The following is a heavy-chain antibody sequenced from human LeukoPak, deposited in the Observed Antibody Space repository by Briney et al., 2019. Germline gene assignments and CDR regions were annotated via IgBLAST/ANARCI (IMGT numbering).Heavy chain of an antibody. CDR2: ISAYNGNT. Sequence: ASVKLSCKSSGYTVTNYGITWVRQAPGQGLEWMGWISAYNGNTNSAQKLQGRVTMTTDTSTSTAYMELRSLRSDDTAVYYCATGSGWCFIDWGQGTLVTVSS. CDR3: ATGSGWCFID. V-gene: IGHV1-18*01. J-gene: IGHJ4*02. CDR1: GYTVTNYG. D-gene: IGHD6-19*01.